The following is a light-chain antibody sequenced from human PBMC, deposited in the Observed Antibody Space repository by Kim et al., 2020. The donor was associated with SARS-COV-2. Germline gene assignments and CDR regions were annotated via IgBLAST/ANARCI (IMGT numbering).Light chain of an antibody. CDR3: ASFTSSSTWV. Sequence: QSALTQPASVSGSPGQSTSISCTGTNSDIGVYNFVSWYQHPPGQAPKLMIFDVTKRPSGLSPRFSGSKSGNTASLTISGLQPEDEAVYYCASFTSSSTWVFGGGTQLTVL. CDR2: DVT. V-gene: IGLV2-14*03. J-gene: IGLJ3*02. CDR1: NSDIGVYNF.